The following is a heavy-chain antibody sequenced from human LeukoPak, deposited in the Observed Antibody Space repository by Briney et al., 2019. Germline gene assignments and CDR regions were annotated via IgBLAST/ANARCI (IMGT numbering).Heavy chain of an antibody. Sequence: SETLSLTCTVSGGSISSSSYYWGWIRQPPGKGLEWIGSIYYSGSTYYNPSLKSRVTISVDTSKNQFSLKLSSVTAADTAVYYCARVRGMWFGELSYSDYWGQGTLVTVSS. CDR1: GGSISSSSYY. CDR3: ARVRGMWFGELSYSDY. J-gene: IGHJ4*02. V-gene: IGHV4-39*07. D-gene: IGHD3-10*01. CDR2: IYYSGST.